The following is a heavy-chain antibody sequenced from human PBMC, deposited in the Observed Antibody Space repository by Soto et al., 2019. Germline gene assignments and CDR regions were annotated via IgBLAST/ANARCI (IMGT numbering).Heavy chain of an antibody. CDR1: GGTFSSYA. J-gene: IGHJ6*03. V-gene: IGHV1-69*06. D-gene: IGHD4-17*01. Sequence: SVKVSCKASGGTFSSYAISWVRQAPGQGLEWMGGIIPIFGTANYAQKFQGRVTMTANTSTSTAYMELRSLRSDDTAVYYCARRGRDNYGFRYYYYYYMDVWGKGTTVTVSS. CDR3: ARRGRDNYGFRYYYYYYMDV. CDR2: IIPIFGTA.